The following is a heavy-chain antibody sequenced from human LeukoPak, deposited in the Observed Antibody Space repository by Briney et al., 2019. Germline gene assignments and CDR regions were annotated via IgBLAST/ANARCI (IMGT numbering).Heavy chain of an antibody. Sequence: SQTLSLTCVISGDSVSSNSAAWNWIRQSPSRGLEWLGRTYYRSKWYYHYAVSMKSRITVNPDTSKNQFSLQLNSVTPEDTAVYYCASPKKSLGWLFGYWGQGTLVTVSS. CDR3: ASPKKSLGWLFGY. J-gene: IGHJ4*02. D-gene: IGHD3-3*01. CDR1: GDSVSSNSAA. V-gene: IGHV6-1*01. CDR2: TYYRSKWYY.